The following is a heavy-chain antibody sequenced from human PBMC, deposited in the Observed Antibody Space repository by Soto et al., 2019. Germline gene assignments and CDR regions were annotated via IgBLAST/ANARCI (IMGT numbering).Heavy chain of an antibody. Sequence: GGSLRLSCAASGFTFSSYAMSWVRQAPGKGLEWVSAISGSGGSTYYADSVKGRFTISRDNSKNTLYLQMNSLRAEDTAVYSCEKDRHRWVQLHGDFDYWGQGTLVTVSS. D-gene: IGHD5-12*01. CDR3: EKDRHRWVQLHGDFDY. V-gene: IGHV3-23*01. J-gene: IGHJ4*02. CDR1: GFTFSSYA. CDR2: ISGSGGST.